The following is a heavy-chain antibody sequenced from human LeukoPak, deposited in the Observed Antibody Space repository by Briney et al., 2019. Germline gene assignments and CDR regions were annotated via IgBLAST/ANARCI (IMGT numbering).Heavy chain of an antibody. CDR1: GFTFSSYA. Sequence: GGSLRLSCAAPGFTFSSYAMSWVRQAPGKGLEWVSAISGSGARTYYAGSVKGRFATSRDTSKNTLYLQMNSLRAEDTAVYYCAKDMGEDGSYYLDYWGQGTLVTVSS. CDR3: AKDMGEDGSYYLDY. V-gene: IGHV3-23*01. CDR2: ISGSGART. D-gene: IGHD1-26*01. J-gene: IGHJ4*02.